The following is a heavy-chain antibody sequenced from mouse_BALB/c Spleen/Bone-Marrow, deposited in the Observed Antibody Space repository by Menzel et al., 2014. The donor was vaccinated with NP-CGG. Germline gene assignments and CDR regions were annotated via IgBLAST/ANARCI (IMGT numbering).Heavy chain of an antibody. D-gene: IGHD2-2*01. V-gene: IGHV4-1*02. CDR2: IKPDSSTI. CDR1: GFDFSRYW. CDR3: ARPNGSPYAMDY. Sequence: EVHLVESGGGLVQPGGSLKLSCAASGFDFSRYWMSWVRQAPGKGLEWIGEIKPDSSTINYTPSLKDKFIISRDNAKXTLYLQMSKVRSEDTALYYCARPNGSPYAMDYWGQGTSVTVSS. J-gene: IGHJ4*01.